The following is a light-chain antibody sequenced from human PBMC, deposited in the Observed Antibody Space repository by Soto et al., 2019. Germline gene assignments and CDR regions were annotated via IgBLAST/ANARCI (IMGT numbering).Light chain of an antibody. V-gene: IGLV2-11*01. J-gene: IGLJ2*01. CDR2: DVT. CDR1: SSDVGYYDY. CDR3: SSYAGRYTWV. Sequence: QSLLTQPRSVSGSPGQSVTITCTGTSSDVGYYDYVSWCQQHPGKAPKLIIYDVTKRPSGVPDRFSGSKSGITASLTISGLQAEDEADYYCSSYAGRYTWVFGGGTKLTVL.